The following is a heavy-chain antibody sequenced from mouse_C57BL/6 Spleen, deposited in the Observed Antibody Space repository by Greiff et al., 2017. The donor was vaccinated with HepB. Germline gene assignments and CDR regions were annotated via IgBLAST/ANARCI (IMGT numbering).Heavy chain of an antibody. CDR3: ARTSHDGDYGGVAY. D-gene: IGHD2-13*01. CDR2: INPSSGYT. V-gene: IGHV1-7*01. Sequence: VQLQQSGADLAKPGASVKLSCKASGYTFTSYWMHWVKQRPGQGLEWIGYINPSSGYTKYNQKFKDKVTLTADKSSSTAYMQLSSLTYEDSAVYYRARTSHDGDYGGVAYWGQGDLVTVSA. CDR1: GYTFTSYW. J-gene: IGHJ3*01.